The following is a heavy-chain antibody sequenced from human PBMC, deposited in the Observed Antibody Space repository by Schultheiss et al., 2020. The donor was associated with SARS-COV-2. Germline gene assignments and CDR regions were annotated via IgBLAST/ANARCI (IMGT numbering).Heavy chain of an antibody. Sequence: ASVKVSCKASGGTFSSYAISWVRQAPGQGLEWMGGIIPISGDTNYAQKLQGRVTMTTDTSTSTAYMELRSLRSDDTAVYYCAREGWNYLRGDYWGQGTLVTVSS. CDR1: GGTFSSYA. V-gene: IGHV1-18*01. CDR3: AREGWNYLRGDY. CDR2: IIPISGDT. J-gene: IGHJ4*02. D-gene: IGHD1-7*01.